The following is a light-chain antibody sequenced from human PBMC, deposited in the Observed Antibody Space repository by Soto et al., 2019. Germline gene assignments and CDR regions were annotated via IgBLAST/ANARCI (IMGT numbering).Light chain of an antibody. J-gene: IGKJ5*01. CDR2: GAS. CDR1: QSVAGSY. V-gene: IGKV3-20*01. Sequence: EIVLTQSPATLSLSPGERATLSCRASQSVAGSYLAWYQQKPGQAPGLLIYGASSRANGLPARFSGSGSGTDLTLTISGLEPEDSAVYYCQQYGSSSEITFGQGTRLEIK. CDR3: QQYGSSSEIT.